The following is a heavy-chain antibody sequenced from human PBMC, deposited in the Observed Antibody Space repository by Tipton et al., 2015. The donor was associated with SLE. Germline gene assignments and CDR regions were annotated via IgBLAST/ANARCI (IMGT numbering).Heavy chain of an antibody. CDR3: ATGTRFLTGYQYYFDY. Sequence: QSGPEVKKPGASVKVSCKASGYTFTSYGISWVRQAPGQGLEWIGWISAYNGNTNYAQKLQGRVTMTTDTSTSTAYMELRSLRSEDTAVYYCATGTRFLTGYQYYFDYWGQGTLVTVSS. CDR1: GYTFTSYG. D-gene: IGHD3-9*01. CDR2: ISAYNGNT. V-gene: IGHV1-18*01. J-gene: IGHJ4*02.